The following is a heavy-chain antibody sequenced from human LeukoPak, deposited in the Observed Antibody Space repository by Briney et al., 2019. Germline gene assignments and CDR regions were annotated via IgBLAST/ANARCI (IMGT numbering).Heavy chain of an antibody. CDR2: IYSGGST. CDR3: ARDPSYGDYTRFDF. Sequence: PGGSLRLSCAASGFSLSDYHMNWVRQAPGKGLEWVSVIYSGGSTDYADSVKGRFTISRDNSENTVYIEVNTLRAEDTAVYYCARDPSYGDYTRFDFWGQGALVTISS. D-gene: IGHD4-17*01. CDR1: GFSLSDYH. V-gene: IGHV3-53*01. J-gene: IGHJ4*02.